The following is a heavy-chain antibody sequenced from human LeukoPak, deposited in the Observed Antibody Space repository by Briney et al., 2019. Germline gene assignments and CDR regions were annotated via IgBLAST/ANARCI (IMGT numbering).Heavy chain of an antibody. Sequence: PSETLSLTCTVSGGSISSYYWGWIRQPPGKGLEWIGYIYYSGSAEYNPSLQSRVTISVDTSKNQFSLHLWSVAAADTAVYYCARDRRTSTIPPDAFDLWGQGTMVTVSS. J-gene: IGHJ3*01. CDR2: IYYSGSA. D-gene: IGHD1/OR15-1a*01. CDR3: ARDRRTSTIPPDAFDL. V-gene: IGHV4-59*01. CDR1: GGSISSYY.